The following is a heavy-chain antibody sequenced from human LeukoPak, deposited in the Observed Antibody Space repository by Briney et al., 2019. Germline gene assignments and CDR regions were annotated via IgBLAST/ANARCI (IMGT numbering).Heavy chain of an antibody. CDR2: DYCGGNT. D-gene: IGHD3-10*01. V-gene: IGHV4-61*01. CDR1: GFSVTTDSYC. CDR3: ARDHFGSLDS. Sequence: SETLSLTCTVSGFSVTTDSYCWGWIRQPPGKGLEWIGYDYCGGNTNYDPSHKRRVTISVDTSKNQFSLTLTSVTAADTAVYFCARDHFGSLDSWGQGILVTVSS. J-gene: IGHJ4*02.